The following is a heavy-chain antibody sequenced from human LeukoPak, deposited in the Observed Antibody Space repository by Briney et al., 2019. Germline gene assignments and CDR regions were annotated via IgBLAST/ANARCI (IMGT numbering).Heavy chain of an antibody. CDR3: ARDGGSLGFGTREGAFDI. CDR1: GFTFSSYG. V-gene: IGHV3-33*01. J-gene: IGHJ3*02. CDR2: IWYDGSNK. D-gene: IGHD3-10*01. Sequence: GGSLRLSCAASGFTFSSYGMHWVRQAPGKGLEWVAVIWYDGSNKYYADSVKGRFTISRDNSKSTLYLQMNSLRAEDTAVYYCARDGGSLGFGTREGAFDIWGQGTMVTVSS.